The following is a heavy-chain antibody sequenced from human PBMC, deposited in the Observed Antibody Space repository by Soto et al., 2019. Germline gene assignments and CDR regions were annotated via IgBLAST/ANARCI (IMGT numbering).Heavy chain of an antibody. CDR2: ISYDGSNK. Sequence: QVQLVESGGGVVQPGRSLRLSCAASGFTFSSYGMHWVRQAPGKGLERVAVISYDGSNKYYADSVKGRFTISRDNSKNTLYLQMNSLRAEDTAVYYCPKDGSLWFGVPDVPIYYFFFGMDVWGQGTTVTVSS. D-gene: IGHD3-10*01. V-gene: IGHV3-30*18. CDR3: PKDGSLWFGVPDVPIYYFFFGMDV. J-gene: IGHJ6*02. CDR1: GFTFSSYG.